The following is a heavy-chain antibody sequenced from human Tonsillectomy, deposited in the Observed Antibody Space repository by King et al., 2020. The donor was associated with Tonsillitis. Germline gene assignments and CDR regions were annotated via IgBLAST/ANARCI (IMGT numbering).Heavy chain of an antibody. V-gene: IGHV4-59*01. J-gene: IGHJ3*02. CDR1: GGSISNYY. Sequence: QLQESGPGLVKPSETLSLTCTVSGGSISNYYWSWIRQPPGKALECIGYMYYTGSANYNPSLKSRVTMSVDTSKNQFSLKLSSVTAADTAVYFCARGGSAGYFVDAFDIWVQGTMVTVSS. CDR3: ARGGSAGYFVDAFDI. D-gene: IGHD1-26*01. CDR2: MYYTGSA.